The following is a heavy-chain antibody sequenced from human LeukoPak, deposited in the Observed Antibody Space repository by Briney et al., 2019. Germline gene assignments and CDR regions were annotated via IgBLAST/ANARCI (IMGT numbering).Heavy chain of an antibody. D-gene: IGHD5-12*01. CDR2: ISGSGGST. CDR3: AKIWARGYFDY. CDR1: GFTFSSDA. V-gene: IGHV3-23*01. J-gene: IGHJ4*02. Sequence: GGSLRLSCAASGFTFSSDAMSWVRQAPGKGLEWVSSISGSGGSTYYADSVKGRFTISRDTSKSTLYLQMNSLRAEDTAVYYCAKIWARGYFDYWGQGTLVTVSS.